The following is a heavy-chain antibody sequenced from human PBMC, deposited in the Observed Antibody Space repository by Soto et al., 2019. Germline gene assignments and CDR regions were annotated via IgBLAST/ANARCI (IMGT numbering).Heavy chain of an antibody. Sequence: EVQLLESGGGLVQPGGSLRLSCAASGFTFSSYAMSWVRQAPGKGLEWVSAISGSGGSTYYADSVKGRFTISRDNSKNTLYLQMNSLRAEDTAVYYCAKVVRYVDWWQDLMLAEYFQHWGQGTLDTVSS. CDR3: AKVVRYVDWWQDLMLAEYFQH. J-gene: IGHJ1*01. CDR2: ISGSGGST. D-gene: IGHD3-9*01. V-gene: IGHV3-23*01. CDR1: GFTFSSYA.